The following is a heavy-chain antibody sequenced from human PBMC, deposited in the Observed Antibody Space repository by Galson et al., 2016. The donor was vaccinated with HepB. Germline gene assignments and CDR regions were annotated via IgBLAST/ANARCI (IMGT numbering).Heavy chain of an antibody. V-gene: IGHV3-23*01. CDR3: AKHDSGGFYYWIDY. CDR1: GFSFSTYA. J-gene: IGHJ4*02. D-gene: IGHD3-22*01. CDR2: ISASADRT. Sequence: SLRLSCAASGFSFSTYAVSWVRQAPGKGLEWVSTISASADRTYSADSVRGRFIISRDNSNNMLDLQMNSLRAEDTATYYCAKHDSGGFYYWIDYWGQGTLVAVSS.